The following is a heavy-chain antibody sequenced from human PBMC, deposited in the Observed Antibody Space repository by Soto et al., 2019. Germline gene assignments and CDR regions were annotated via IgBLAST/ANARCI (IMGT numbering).Heavy chain of an antibody. CDR3: NYCSSSSGYEGFDY. CDR1: GGTFSSYT. D-gene: IGHD2-2*01. J-gene: IGHJ4*02. CDR2: IIPILGIA. V-gene: IGHV1-69*02. Sequence: QVQLVQSGAEVKKPGSSVKVSCKASGGTFSSYTISWVRQAPGQGLEWMGRIIPILGIAKYAQKFQGRVTITADKSTSTAYMELSSLRSEDTAVYYCNYCSSSSGYEGFDYWGQGTLVTVSS.